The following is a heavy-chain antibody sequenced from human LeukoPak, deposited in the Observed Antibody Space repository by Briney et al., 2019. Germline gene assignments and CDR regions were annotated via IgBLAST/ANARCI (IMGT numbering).Heavy chain of an antibody. Sequence: PSETLSLTCAVYGGSFSGYYWSWIRQPPGKGLEWIGEINHSGSTNYNPSLKSRVTISVDTSKNQFSPKLSSVTAADTAVYYCARGGTLLWFGDYGMDVWGQGTTVTVSS. D-gene: IGHD3-10*01. CDR3: ARGGTLLWFGDYGMDV. CDR1: GGSFSGYY. J-gene: IGHJ6*02. CDR2: INHSGST. V-gene: IGHV4-34*01.